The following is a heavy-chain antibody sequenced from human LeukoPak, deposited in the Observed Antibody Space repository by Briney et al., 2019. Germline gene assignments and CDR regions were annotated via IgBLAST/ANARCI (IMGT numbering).Heavy chain of an antibody. CDR2: INPNSGGT. CDR1: GYXFTAYY. D-gene: IGHD2-8*01. Sequence: EASVKVSCKASGYXFTAYYMHWVRQAPGQGLEWMGWINPNSGGTNYAQKFQGRVTMTRDTSISTAYMELSRLGSDDTAVYYCARGRLEMGFGYWGQGTLVTVSS. V-gene: IGHV1-2*02. J-gene: IGHJ4*02. CDR3: ARGRLEMGFGY.